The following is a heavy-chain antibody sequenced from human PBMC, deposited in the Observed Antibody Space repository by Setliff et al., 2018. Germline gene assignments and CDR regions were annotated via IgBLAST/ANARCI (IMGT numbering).Heavy chain of an antibody. Sequence: GGSLRLSCAASGFTFDDYAMHWVRQAPGKGLEWVSGISWNSGSIGYADSVKGRFTISRDNSKNTLYLQMNSLRAEDTAVYYCAKDRNGYSSGWTLFDYWGQGTLVTVSS. CDR3: AKDRNGYSSGWTLFDY. J-gene: IGHJ4*02. D-gene: IGHD6-19*01. CDR1: GFTFDDYA. CDR2: ISWNSGSI. V-gene: IGHV3-9*01.